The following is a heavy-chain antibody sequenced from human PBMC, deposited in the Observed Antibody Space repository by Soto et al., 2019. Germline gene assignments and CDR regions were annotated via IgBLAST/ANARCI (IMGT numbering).Heavy chain of an antibody. J-gene: IGHJ4*02. Sequence: SQTLSLTCAISGDSVSSSSSAWNWIRQSPSRGLEWLGRTYYRSTWIHDYAVSVKSRIIINPDTSQNQFSLQLNSVTPDDTAVYYRARGLRPHFDYWGLGTLVTVSS. CDR1: GDSVSSSSSA. CDR2: TYYRSTWIH. CDR3: ARGLRPHFDY. D-gene: IGHD3-10*01. V-gene: IGHV6-1*01.